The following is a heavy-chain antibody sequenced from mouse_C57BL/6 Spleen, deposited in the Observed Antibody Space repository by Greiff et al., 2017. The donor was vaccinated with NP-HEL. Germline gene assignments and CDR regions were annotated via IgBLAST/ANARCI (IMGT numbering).Heavy chain of an antibody. CDR2: IYPRDGST. Sequence: QVQLQQSDAELVKPGASVKISCKVSGYTFTDHTIHWMKQRPEQGLEWIGYIYPRDGSTKYNEKFKGKATFTADTSSNTAYMQLSSLTTEDSAIYYCARRDLVYYYGSSPFAYWGQGTLVTVSA. D-gene: IGHD1-1*01. V-gene: IGHV1-78*01. CDR1: GYTFTDHT. J-gene: IGHJ3*01. CDR3: ARRDLVYYYGSSPFAY.